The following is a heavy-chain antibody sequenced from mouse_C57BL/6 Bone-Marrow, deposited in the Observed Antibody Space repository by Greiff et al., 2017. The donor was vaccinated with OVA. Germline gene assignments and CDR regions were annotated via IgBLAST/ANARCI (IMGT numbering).Heavy chain of an antibody. D-gene: IGHD6-1*01. V-gene: IGHV1-82*01. CDR1: GYAFSSSW. CDR3: ARRGFLYYFDY. J-gene: IGHJ2*01. CDR2: IYPGDGDT. Sequence: VQLQQSGPELVKPGASVKISCKASGYAFSSSWMNWVKQRPGKGLEWIGRIYPGDGDTNYNGKFKGKATLTADKSSSTAYMQLSSLTSEDSAVYFCARRGFLYYFDYWGQGTTLTVSS.